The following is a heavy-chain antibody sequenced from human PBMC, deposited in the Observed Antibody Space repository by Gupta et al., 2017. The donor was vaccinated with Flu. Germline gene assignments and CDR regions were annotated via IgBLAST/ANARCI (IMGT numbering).Heavy chain of an antibody. CDR3: TTDSSSSRSYYYNNIDV. D-gene: IGHD6-6*01. Sequence: WVRQAPGKGLEWVGGIRSITEGGTTDYAAPVKGRFTISRDDSKDALYLQMNSLKTEDTAVYFCTTDSSSSRSYYYNNIDVWGQGTTVTVSS. J-gene: IGHJ6*02. CDR2: IRSITEGGTT. V-gene: IGHV3-15*01.